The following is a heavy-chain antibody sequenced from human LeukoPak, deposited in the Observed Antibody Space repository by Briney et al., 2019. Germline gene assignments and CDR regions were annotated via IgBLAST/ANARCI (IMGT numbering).Heavy chain of an antibody. CDR1: GDSVTNYY. Sequence: SETLSLTCSVSGDSVTNYYWSWIRQPPGKGLEYIGYIFYRGNSNYSPSLKSRLTMSVDTSKNQFSLKLSSVTAADTAVYYCARFAASGYYYSLFDYWGQGTLVTVSS. CDR2: IFYRGNS. J-gene: IGHJ4*02. CDR3: ARFAASGYYYSLFDY. V-gene: IGHV4-59*08. D-gene: IGHD3-22*01.